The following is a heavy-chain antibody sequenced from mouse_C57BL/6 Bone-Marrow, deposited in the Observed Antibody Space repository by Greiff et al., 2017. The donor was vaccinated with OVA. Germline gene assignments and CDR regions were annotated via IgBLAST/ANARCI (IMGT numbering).Heavy chain of an antibody. Sequence: QVQLQQSGAELARPGASVKLSCKASGYTFTSYGISWVKQRTGQGLEWIGEIYPRSGNTYYNEKFKGKATLTADKSSSKAYMERRRLTSEDSAVYFCARERWDYSFDYWGQGTTLTVSS. D-gene: IGHD1-1*01. J-gene: IGHJ2*01. CDR2: IYPRSGNT. CDR1: GYTFTSYG. CDR3: ARERWDYSFDY. V-gene: IGHV1-81*01.